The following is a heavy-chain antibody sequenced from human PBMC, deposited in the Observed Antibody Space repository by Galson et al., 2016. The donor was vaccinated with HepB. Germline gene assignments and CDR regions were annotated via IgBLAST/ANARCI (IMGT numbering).Heavy chain of an antibody. D-gene: IGHD2-2*01. CDR2: SSAYNGNT. CDR1: GYTFTSYG. CDR3: ATEAGPAAMAGYFDY. J-gene: IGHJ4*02. V-gene: IGHV1-18*01. Sequence: SVKVSCKASGYTFTSYGISWVRQAPGQGLEWMGWSSAYNGNTNYTQKLQGRVTMTTDTSPSTAYMELRSLRSDDTAVYYCATEAGPAAMAGYFDYWGQGTLVTVSS.